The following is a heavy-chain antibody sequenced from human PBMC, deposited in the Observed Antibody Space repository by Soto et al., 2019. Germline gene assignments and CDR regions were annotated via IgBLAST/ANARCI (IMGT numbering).Heavy chain of an antibody. CDR2: ISAYNGNT. CDR1: GYTFTSYG. V-gene: IGHV1-18*01. CDR3: ARAAIVVVPAARGMDV. D-gene: IGHD2-2*01. J-gene: IGHJ6*02. Sequence: QVQLVQSGAEVKKPGASVKVSCKASGYTFTSYGISWVRQAPGQGLEWMGWISAYNGNTNYAQKLQGRVTMTTEPATSTGYMELRIMTSDDTVVYYCARAAIVVVPAARGMDVWGQGTTVTVSS.